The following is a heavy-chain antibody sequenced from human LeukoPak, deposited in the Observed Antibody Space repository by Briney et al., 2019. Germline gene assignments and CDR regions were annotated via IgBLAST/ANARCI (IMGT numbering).Heavy chain of an antibody. CDR2: IHCTGST. Sequence: SETLSLTCTVSGGPIYSYYWTWSPQPPAKGLECIGYIHCTGSTHYNPSLKSRVTISVDTSKNQFSLKLSSVTAADTAIYYCARGGYYGSGNDFRFDPWGQGTLVTVSS. CDR3: ARGGYYGSGNDFRFDP. V-gene: IGHV4-59*01. CDR1: GGPIYSYY. D-gene: IGHD3-10*01. J-gene: IGHJ5*02.